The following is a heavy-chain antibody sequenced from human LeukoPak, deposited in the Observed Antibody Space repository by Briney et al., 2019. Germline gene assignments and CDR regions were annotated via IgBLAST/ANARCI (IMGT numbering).Heavy chain of an antibody. J-gene: IGHJ6*03. Sequence: GGSLRLSCAASGFTVSSNYMSWVRQAPGKGLEWVSVIYSGGSTYYADSVKSRFTISRDNPKNTLYLQMNSLRAEDTAVYYCARVVVVAAKYYYYYMDVWGKGTTVTVSS. V-gene: IGHV3-53*01. CDR3: ARVVVVAAKYYYYYMDV. CDR1: GFTVSSNY. D-gene: IGHD2-15*01. CDR2: IYSGGST.